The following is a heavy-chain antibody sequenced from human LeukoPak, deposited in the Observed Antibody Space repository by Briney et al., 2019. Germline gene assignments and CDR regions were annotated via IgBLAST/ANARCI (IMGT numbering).Heavy chain of an antibody. Sequence: GGSLRLSCAASGFTFSDYYMSWIRQAPGKGLEWVSYISSSGSTIYYADSVKGRFTISRDNAKNSLYLQMNSLRAEDTAVYYCARDFAVAGIPPPSSDYWGQGTLVTVSS. CDR1: GFTFSDYY. J-gene: IGHJ4*02. CDR3: ARDFAVAGIPPPSSDY. D-gene: IGHD6-19*01. V-gene: IGHV3-11*01. CDR2: ISSSGSTI.